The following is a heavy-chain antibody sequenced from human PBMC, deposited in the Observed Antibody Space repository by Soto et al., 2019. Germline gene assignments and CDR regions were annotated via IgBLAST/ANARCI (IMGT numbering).Heavy chain of an antibody. D-gene: IGHD3-3*01. J-gene: IGHJ4*02. CDR2: IYSGGST. V-gene: IGHV3-53*01. CDR1: GFTVSSDY. Sequence: GGSLRLSCAASGFTVSSDYMSWVRQAPGKGLEWVSVIYSGGSTYYADSVKGRFTISRDNSKNTLYLQMNSLRAEDTAVYYCARAGYDFWTAWWGQGTLVTVSS. CDR3: ARAGYDFWTAW.